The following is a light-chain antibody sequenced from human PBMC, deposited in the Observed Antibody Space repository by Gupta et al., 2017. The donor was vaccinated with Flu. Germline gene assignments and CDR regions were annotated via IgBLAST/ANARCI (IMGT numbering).Light chain of an antibody. J-gene: IGKJ4*01. CDR3: QQDASYPLT. CDR2: AAS. V-gene: IGKV1-8*01. CDR1: QGISSY. Sequence: PSSLSASTGDRVTITCRASQGISSYLAWYQQKPGKAPKLLIYAASTLQSGVPSTFSGSGSGTDFTLTISCLQSEDFATYYCQQDASYPLTFGGGTKVEIK.